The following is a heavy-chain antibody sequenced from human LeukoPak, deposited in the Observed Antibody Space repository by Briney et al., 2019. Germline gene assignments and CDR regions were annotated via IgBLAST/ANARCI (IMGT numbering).Heavy chain of an antibody. J-gene: IGHJ4*02. D-gene: IGHD3-22*01. CDR3: ARAAGYYYDSSGYYGY. Sequence: GGTLRLSCAASGFTFSSYGMSWVRQAPGKGLEWVSAISGSGGSTYYADSVKGRFTISRDNAKNSLYLQMNSLRAEDTAVYYCARAAGYYYDSSGYYGYWGQGTLVTVSS. CDR1: GFTFSSYG. V-gene: IGHV3-23*01. CDR2: ISGSGGST.